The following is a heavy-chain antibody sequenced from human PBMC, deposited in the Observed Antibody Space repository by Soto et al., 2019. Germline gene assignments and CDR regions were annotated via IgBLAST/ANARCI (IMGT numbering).Heavy chain of an antibody. V-gene: IGHV3-33*01. Sequence: SLRLSCSASGFSFSLYGMQLVRQAPGKGLEWVAVIWYDGSNKYYADSVKGRLTISRDNSKNMLYLQMNSLRAEDTAVYYCARSPYTTGYHYGMDVWGQGTTVTVSS. CDR1: GFSFSLYG. D-gene: IGHD3-9*01. CDR2: IWYDGSNK. CDR3: ARSPYTTGYHYGMDV. J-gene: IGHJ6*02.